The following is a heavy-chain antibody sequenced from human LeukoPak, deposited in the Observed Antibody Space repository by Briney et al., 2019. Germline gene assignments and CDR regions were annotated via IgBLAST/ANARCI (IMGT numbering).Heavy chain of an antibody. CDR1: GFTFSGYS. J-gene: IGHJ4*02. V-gene: IGHV3-21*01. D-gene: IGHD2-2*01. CDR3: ARENNRECSTSSCPRDY. Sequence: PGGSLRLSCATSGFTFSGYSMNWFRQAPGKGLEWVAAISRTGDSITYADSVRGRLTISRDNAKDSLYLQMNSLRAEDTAVYFCARENNRECSTSSCPRDYWGQGTLVTVSS. CDR2: ISRTGDSI.